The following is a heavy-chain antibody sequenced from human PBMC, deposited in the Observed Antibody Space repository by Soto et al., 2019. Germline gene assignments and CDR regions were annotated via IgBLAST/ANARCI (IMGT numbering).Heavy chain of an antibody. CDR2: IIPIFGTA. CDR1: GGTFSSYA. J-gene: IGHJ6*02. CDR3: ASPVGKQQLVLVGLYYYYGMDV. Sequence: SVKVSCKASGGTFSSYAISWVRQAPGQGLEWMGGIIPIFGTANYAQKFQGRVTITADKSTSTAYMELSSLRSEDTAVYYCASPVGKQQLVLVGLYYYYGMDVWGQGTTVTVSS. D-gene: IGHD6-13*01. V-gene: IGHV1-69*06.